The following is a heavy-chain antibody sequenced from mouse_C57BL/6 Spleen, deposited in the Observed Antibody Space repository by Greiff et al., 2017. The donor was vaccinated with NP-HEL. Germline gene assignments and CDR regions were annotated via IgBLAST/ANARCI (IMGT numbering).Heavy chain of an antibody. CDR2: ISDGGSYT. V-gene: IGHV5-4*01. CDR1: GFTFSSYA. CDR3: ARGSNWYFDY. J-gene: IGHJ2*01. D-gene: IGHD4-1*01. Sequence: VQLKESGGGLVKPGGSLKLSCAASGFTFSSYAMSWVRQTPEKRLEWVATISDGGSYTYYPDNVKGRFTISRDNAKNNLYLQMSHLKSEDTAMYYCARGSNWYFDYWGQGTTLTVSS.